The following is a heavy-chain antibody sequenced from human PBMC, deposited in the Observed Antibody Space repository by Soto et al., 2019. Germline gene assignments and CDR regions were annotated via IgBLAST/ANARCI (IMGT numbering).Heavy chain of an antibody. V-gene: IGHV3-23*01. D-gene: IGHD1-26*01. J-gene: IGHJ6*02. CDR1: GFPFSTSA. CDR2: ISASSDAA. Sequence: EVQLLESGGGLVQPGGSLRLSCAASGFPFSTSAMNWVRQAPGKGLEWVSIISASSDAAYYAESVKGRFASSRDNSMNTLYLQMNSLRAEDTAVYYCAKYSGSYPVYNGLSLWGQGTTVTVS. CDR3: AKYSGSYPVYNGLSL.